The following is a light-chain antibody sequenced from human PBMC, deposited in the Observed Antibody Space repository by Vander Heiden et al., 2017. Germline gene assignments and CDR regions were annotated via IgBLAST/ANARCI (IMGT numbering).Light chain of an antibody. CDR3: QQCDSNPVWT. J-gene: IGKJ1*01. Sequence: DIQMTQPPSSLSASVGDRVTITCQASQSISSYLNWYQQKPGKAPKLLIYAASSLQSGVPSRFSGSGSGTDFTLTISSLQPEDIATHYCQQCDSNPVWTFGPGTKVEIK. CDR2: AAS. CDR1: QSISSY. V-gene: IGKV1-39*01.